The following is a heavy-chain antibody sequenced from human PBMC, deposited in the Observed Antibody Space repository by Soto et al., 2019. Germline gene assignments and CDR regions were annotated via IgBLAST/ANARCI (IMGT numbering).Heavy chain of an antibody. CDR1: GGSISSYY. V-gene: IGHV4-59*08. D-gene: IGHD6-13*01. Sequence: PSETLSLTCTVSGGSISSYYWSWIRQPPGKGLEWIGYIYYSGSTNYNPSLKSRVTISVDTSKNQFSLKLSSVTAADTAVYYCARHPSIAAAGTGFDYWGQGTLVTAPQ. J-gene: IGHJ4*02. CDR2: IYYSGST. CDR3: ARHPSIAAAGTGFDY.